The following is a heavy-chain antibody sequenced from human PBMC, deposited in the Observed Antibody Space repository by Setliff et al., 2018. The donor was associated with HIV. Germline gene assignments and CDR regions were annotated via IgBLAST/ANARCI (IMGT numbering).Heavy chain of an antibody. D-gene: IGHD5-18*01. CDR1: GGSIDSTDYY. CDR2: IFYSGRT. Sequence: NPSETLSLTCTVSGGSIDSTDYYWGWIRQPPRKWLEWIGSIFYSGRTTYNPSLRSRVTISVDTSKNQFSLSLTSVTAADTAVYFCARRGRTGNSYVLHWFDPWGQGTLVTAPQ. CDR3: ARRGRTGNSYVLHWFDP. V-gene: IGHV4-39*07. J-gene: IGHJ5*02.